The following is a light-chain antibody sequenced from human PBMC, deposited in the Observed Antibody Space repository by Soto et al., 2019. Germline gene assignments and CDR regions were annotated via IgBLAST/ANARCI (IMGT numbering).Light chain of an antibody. CDR1: SSDVGAYKF. Sequence: QSALTQPRSVSGSPGQSVTISCTGTSSDVGAYKFVSWYQQPPGKAPKLMIYDVSKRPSGVPDRFSCSKSANTASLTISGLQAEDEADYYCCSYAGTYTWVFGGGTQLTVL. CDR2: DVS. V-gene: IGLV2-11*01. J-gene: IGLJ7*01. CDR3: CSYAGTYTWV.